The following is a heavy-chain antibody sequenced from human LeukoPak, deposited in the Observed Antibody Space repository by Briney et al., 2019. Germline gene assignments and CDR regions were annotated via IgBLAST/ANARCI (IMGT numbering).Heavy chain of an antibody. CDR3: ARDRRFGEFPFDC. J-gene: IGHJ4*02. CDR2: IKQEGSEK. D-gene: IGHD3-10*01. Sequence: GGSLRLSCAASGFTFSSYWMSWVRQAPGKGLEWVANIKQEGSEKYYVDSVKGRFTISRDNAKNSLYLQMNSLRAEDTAVYYCARDRRFGEFPFDCWGQGTLVTVSS. V-gene: IGHV3-7*01. CDR1: GFTFSSYW.